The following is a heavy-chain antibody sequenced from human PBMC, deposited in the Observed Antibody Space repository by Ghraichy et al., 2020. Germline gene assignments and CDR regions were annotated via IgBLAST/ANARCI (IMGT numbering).Heavy chain of an antibody. CDR1: GFTFNNYA. Sequence: GGSLRLSCAESGFTFNNYAMHWVRQAPGKGLEWVAVVWHDGGNKYYADSVKGRFTIYRDNSKSMLYLEMSSLRAEDTAIYYCVRGSIICSRSSCYFFEYWGQGTPVTVSA. D-gene: IGHD2-2*01. CDR3: VRGSIICSRSSCYFFEY. CDR2: VWHDGGNK. V-gene: IGHV3-33*01. J-gene: IGHJ4*02.